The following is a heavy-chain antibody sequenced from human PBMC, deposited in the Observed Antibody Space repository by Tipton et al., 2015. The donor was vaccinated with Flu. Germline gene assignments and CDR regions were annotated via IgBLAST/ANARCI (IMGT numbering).Heavy chain of an antibody. CDR1: GVFFSSYY. Sequence: TLSLTCTVSGVFFSSYYWNWIRQPLGKGLEWIGNIHRGGSALYNPSLSSRVTISADTSKNQFSLKLTSVTATDTAVYYCARRDFSNYVSDPKSWFDSWGQGTLVTVSS. J-gene: IGHJ5*01. CDR3: ARRDFSNYVSDPKSWFDS. V-gene: IGHV4-4*09. D-gene: IGHD4-11*01. CDR2: IHRGGSA.